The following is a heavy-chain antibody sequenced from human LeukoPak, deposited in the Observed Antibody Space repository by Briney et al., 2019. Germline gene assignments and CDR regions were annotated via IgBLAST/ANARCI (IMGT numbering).Heavy chain of an antibody. Sequence: GASVKVSCKASGGTFSSYAISWVRQAPGQGLEWMGRIIPILGIANYAQKLQGRVTMTTDTSTSTAYMGLRSLRSDDTAVYYCARDRESPYCSSTSCPNWFDPWGQGTLVTVSS. J-gene: IGHJ5*02. CDR2: IIPILGIA. CDR3: ARDRESPYCSSTSCPNWFDP. V-gene: IGHV1-69*04. D-gene: IGHD2-2*01. CDR1: GGTFSSYA.